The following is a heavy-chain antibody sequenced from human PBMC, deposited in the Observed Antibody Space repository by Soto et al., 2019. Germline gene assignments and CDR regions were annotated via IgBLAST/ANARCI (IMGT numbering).Heavy chain of an antibody. CDR2: ISYDGSNK. Sequence: XGSLRLSCAAAGVTFSDYGMHWARQAPGKGLEWVAVISYDGSNKYYADSVKGRFTISRDNSKNTLYLQMNSLRADDTAVYYCAKNHQRAPSRDGYNLIDYWGQGTLVTVSS. CDR3: AKNHQRAPSRDGYNLIDY. CDR1: GVTFSDYG. J-gene: IGHJ4*02. D-gene: IGHD5-12*01. V-gene: IGHV3-30*18.